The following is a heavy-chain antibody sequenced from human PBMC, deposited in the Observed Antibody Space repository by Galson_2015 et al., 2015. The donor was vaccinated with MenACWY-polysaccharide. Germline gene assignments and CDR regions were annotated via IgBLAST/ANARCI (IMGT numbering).Heavy chain of an antibody. Sequence: ETLSLTCTVSGGSIRRTSHYWGWIRQPPGKGLEWTGTVDYSGNSYYNASLKSRITISIDTSRTQFSLKLTSVSAADTAVYYCVRAGRTDRGVVGYGWGLDYWGQGILVTVSS. D-gene: IGHD5-18*01. J-gene: IGHJ4*02. CDR1: GGSIRRTSHY. CDR3: VRAGRTDRGVVGYGWGLDY. CDR2: VDYSGNS. V-gene: IGHV4-39*07.